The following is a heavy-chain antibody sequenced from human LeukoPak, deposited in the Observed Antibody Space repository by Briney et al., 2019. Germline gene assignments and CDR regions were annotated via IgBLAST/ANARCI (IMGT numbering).Heavy chain of an antibody. CDR2: IYYSGST. J-gene: IGHJ6*03. V-gene: IGHV4-30-4*08. CDR3: ARFRVRFSVLPSNSYMDV. D-gene: IGHD3-3*01. Sequence: SETLSLTCTVSGGSISSGDYYWSWIRQPPGKGLEWIGYIYYSGSTNYNPSLKSRVTISVDKSKNQFSLSLSSVTATDTAVYYCARFRVRFSVLPSNSYMDVWGNGTTVIVSS. CDR1: GGSISSGDYY.